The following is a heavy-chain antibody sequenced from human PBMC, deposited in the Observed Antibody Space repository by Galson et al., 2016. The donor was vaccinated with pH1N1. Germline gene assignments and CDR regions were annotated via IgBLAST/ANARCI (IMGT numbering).Heavy chain of an antibody. CDR2: IYWDDDE. J-gene: IGHJ3*02. CDR3: AHREVMITNAFDI. D-gene: IGHD3-16*01. Sequence: PALVKPPQTLTLTCTFSGFSLPTRGVGVGWIRQPPGKALEWLALIYWDDDERYSPSLKNRLTITKDTSKNQVVLTRTNMDPVDTATYFCAHREVMITNAFDIWGQGTMVTVSS. CDR1: GFSLPTRGVG. V-gene: IGHV2-5*02.